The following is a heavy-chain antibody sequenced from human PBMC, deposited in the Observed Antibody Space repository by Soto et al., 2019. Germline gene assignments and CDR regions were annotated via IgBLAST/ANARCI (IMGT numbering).Heavy chain of an antibody. D-gene: IGHD3-22*01. Sequence: EVQLLESGGGLIQPGGSLRLSCAASGFTFSSYAMSWVRQAPGKGLEWVSAISGSGGSTYYADSVKGRFTISRDNSENPLYLHMSSLRAEDTAVYDCAKLPNPYYYDRSGRNSRAEYFEHWGQGTLVSVCS. CDR2: ISGSGGST. J-gene: IGHJ1*01. V-gene: IGHV3-23*01. CDR3: AKLPNPYYYDRSGRNSRAEYFEH. CDR1: GFTFSSYA.